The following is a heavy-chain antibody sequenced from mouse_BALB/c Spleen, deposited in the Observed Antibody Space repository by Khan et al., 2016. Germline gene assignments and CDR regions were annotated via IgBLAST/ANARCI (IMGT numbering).Heavy chain of an antibody. CDR1: GYSFTGYN. CDR3: ASGSSCFDY. J-gene: IGHJ2*01. D-gene: IGHD1-1*01. V-gene: IGHV1-39*01. Sequence: EVELVESGPELEKPGASVKISCKASGYSFTGYNMNWVKQSNGKSLEWIGNIDPYSGGTSYNQKFKGKATLTVDKSSSTAYMQLKSLTSEDSAVKYGASGSSCFDYWGQGTTLTVSS. CDR2: IDPYSGGT.